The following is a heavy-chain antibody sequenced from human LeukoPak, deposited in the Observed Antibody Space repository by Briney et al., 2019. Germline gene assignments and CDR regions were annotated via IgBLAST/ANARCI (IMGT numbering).Heavy chain of an antibody. CDR3: ARAYCGGDCWEPHWFDP. CDR1: GYTFTSYG. CDR2: IIPIFGTA. V-gene: IGHV1-69*13. J-gene: IGHJ5*02. Sequence: GASVKVSRKASGYTFTSYGISWVRQAPGQGLEWMGGIIPIFGTANYAQKFQGRVTITADESTSTAYMELSSLRSEDTAVYYCARAYCGGDCWEPHWFDPWGQGTLVTVSS. D-gene: IGHD2-21*02.